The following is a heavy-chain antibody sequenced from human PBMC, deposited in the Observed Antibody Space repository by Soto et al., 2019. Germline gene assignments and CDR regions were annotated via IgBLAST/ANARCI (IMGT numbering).Heavy chain of an antibody. CDR1: GYGFTSYW. J-gene: IGHJ6*02. Sequence: GESLKISCKGSGYGFTSYWIGWVRQMPGKGLEWMGIIYPGDSDTRYSPSFQGQVTISADKSISTAYLQWSSLKASDTAMYYCARRSSSWSDYYYYGMDVWGQGTTVTVSS. D-gene: IGHD6-13*01. CDR2: IYPGDSDT. V-gene: IGHV5-51*01. CDR3: ARRSSSWSDYYYYGMDV.